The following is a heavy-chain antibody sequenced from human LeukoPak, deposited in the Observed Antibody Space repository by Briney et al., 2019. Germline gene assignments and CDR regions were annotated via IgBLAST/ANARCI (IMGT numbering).Heavy chain of an antibody. CDR1: GFTFSNFG. CDR2: ISGGGGST. V-gene: IGHV3-23*01. Sequence: PGGSLRLSCAASGFTFSNFGMNWVRQAPGKGLEWVSGISGGGGSTYYVASVKGRFTISRDNSKDTLYLQMSSLRAKDTAVYYCAKGGYYFDSWGQGTLVIVSS. CDR3: AKGGYYFDS. J-gene: IGHJ4*02.